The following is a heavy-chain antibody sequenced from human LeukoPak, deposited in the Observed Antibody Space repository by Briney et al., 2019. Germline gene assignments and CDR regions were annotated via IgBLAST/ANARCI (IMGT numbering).Heavy chain of an antibody. CDR1: EFTFGDYG. CDR2: IRSRAYGETT. Sequence: GGSLRLSCTASEFTFGDYGMSWVRQAPGKGLEWVGFIRSRAYGETTDYAASVKGRFIISRGDSKTIAYLQMNSLTAEDTAVYYCTRVVVTQRWSFDYWGQGTLVTVSS. J-gene: IGHJ4*02. D-gene: IGHD2-15*01. CDR3: TRVVVTQRWSFDY. V-gene: IGHV3-49*04.